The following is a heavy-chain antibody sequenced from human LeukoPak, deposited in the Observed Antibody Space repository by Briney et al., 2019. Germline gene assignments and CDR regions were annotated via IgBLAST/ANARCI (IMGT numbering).Heavy chain of an antibody. CDR1: GFIFSTYA. Sequence: GGSLRLSCAASGFIFSTYAMHWVRQAPGKGLEWVAVISYHGRDQYYADSVKGRFTISRDNSKSTLSLQMNSLRAEDTAVYYCARQDRSSGSCYNDYWGQGTLVTVSS. J-gene: IGHJ4*02. CDR2: ISYHGRDQ. V-gene: IGHV3-30*04. D-gene: IGHD2-2*02. CDR3: ARQDRSSGSCYNDY.